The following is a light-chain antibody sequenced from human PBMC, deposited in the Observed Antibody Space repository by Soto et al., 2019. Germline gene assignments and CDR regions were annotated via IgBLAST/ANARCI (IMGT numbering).Light chain of an antibody. Sequence: DIVLTQSPATLSFSPGERATLSCRASQSVSSYLAWYQQKPGQAPRLLIYDASNTATGIPARFSGSASGTDFTLSISRLEAEDFAVYYCQQRSNWPPTWTFGQGTKVDIK. J-gene: IGKJ1*01. CDR1: QSVSSY. CDR2: DAS. CDR3: QQRSNWPPTWT. V-gene: IGKV3-11*01.